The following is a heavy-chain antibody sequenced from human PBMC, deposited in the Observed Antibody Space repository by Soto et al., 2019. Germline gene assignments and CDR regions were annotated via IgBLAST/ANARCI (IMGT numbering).Heavy chain of an antibody. CDR3: ASGDYDFWSGPNYYYYGMDV. J-gene: IGHJ6*02. V-gene: IGHV1-8*01. Sequence: ASVKVSCKXSGYTFTSYDINWVRQATGQGLEWMGWMNPNSGNTGYAQKFQGRVTMTRNTSISTAYMELSSLRSENTAVYYCASGDYDFWSGPNYYYYGMDVWGQGTTVTVSS. CDR2: MNPNSGNT. CDR1: GYTFTSYD. D-gene: IGHD3-3*01.